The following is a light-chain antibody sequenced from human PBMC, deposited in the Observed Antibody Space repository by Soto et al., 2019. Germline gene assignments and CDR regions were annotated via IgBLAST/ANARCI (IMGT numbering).Light chain of an antibody. V-gene: IGLV2-14*01. CDR2: EVS. CDR3: SSYTSSSTLRV. J-gene: IGLJ3*02. Sequence: QSVLTQPPSASGTPGQKVFISCSGSSSNIGGTNYAYWYQQLPGAAPKLMIYEVSNRPSGVSNRFSGSKSGNTASLTISGLQAEDEADYYCSSYTSSSTLRVFGGGTKLTVL. CDR1: SSNIGGTNY.